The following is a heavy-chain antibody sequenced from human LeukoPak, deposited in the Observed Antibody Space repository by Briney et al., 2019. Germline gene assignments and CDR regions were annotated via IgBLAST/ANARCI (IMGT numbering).Heavy chain of an antibody. CDR3: ARDRLEAVTDDDYFDY. J-gene: IGHJ4*02. Sequence: GGSLRLSCAASGFTFSNHGMHWVRQAPGKGPEWVAHIWYDGSNKYYGDSVKGRFTISRDNSKNTVYLQMNSLRAEDTGVYYCARDRLEAVTDDDYFDYWGQGTLVTVSS. V-gene: IGHV3-33*01. CDR1: GFTFSNHG. CDR2: IWYDGSNK. D-gene: IGHD2-21*02.